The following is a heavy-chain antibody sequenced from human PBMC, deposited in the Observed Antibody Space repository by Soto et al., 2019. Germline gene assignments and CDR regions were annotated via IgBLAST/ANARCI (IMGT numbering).Heavy chain of an antibody. J-gene: IGHJ4*02. D-gene: IGHD6-13*01. Sequence: VELLESGGGLVQPGGSLTLSCTASGFSFSNYAMHWVRQAPGKGLEWVSTIKDSGDDTYYLASVRGRFIISRDYSRNTLYLQMTSLRAEATALYHCVKGGASYTSCWYANWGQGILVTVSS. CDR3: VKGGASYTSCWYAN. CDR1: GFSFSNYA. V-gene: IGHV3-23*01. CDR2: IKDSGDDT.